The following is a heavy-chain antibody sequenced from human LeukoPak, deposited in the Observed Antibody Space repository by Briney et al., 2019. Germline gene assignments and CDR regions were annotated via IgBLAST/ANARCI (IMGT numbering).Heavy chain of an antibody. CDR1: GYTFTSYG. CDR3: ARDRRVGYYGSGTSNWFDP. J-gene: IGHJ5*02. Sequence: SVKVSCKASGYTFTSYGISWVRQAPGQGLEWMGRIIPILGIANYAQKFQGRVTITADKSTSTAYMELSSLRSEDTAVYYCARDRRVGYYGSGTSNWFDPWGQGTLVTVSS. CDR2: IIPILGIA. V-gene: IGHV1-69*04. D-gene: IGHD3-10*01.